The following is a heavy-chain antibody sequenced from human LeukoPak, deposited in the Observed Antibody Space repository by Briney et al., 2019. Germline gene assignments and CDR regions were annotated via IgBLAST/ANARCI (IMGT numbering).Heavy chain of an antibody. CDR1: GFTFSSYA. CDR2: ISYDGSNK. CDR3: AKDEQQLVYYFDY. V-gene: IGHV3-30-3*01. J-gene: IGHJ4*02. Sequence: PGRSLRLSCAASGFTFSSYAMHWVRQAPGKGLEWVAVISYDGSNKYYADSVKGRFTISRDNSKNTLYLQMNSLRAEDTAVYYCAKDEQQLVYYFDYWGQGTLVTVSS. D-gene: IGHD6-13*01.